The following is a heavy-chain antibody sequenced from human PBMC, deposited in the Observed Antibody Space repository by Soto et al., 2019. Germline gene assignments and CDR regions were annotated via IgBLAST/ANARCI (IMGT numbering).Heavy chain of an antibody. CDR2: IYHSGST. V-gene: IGHV4-30-2*01. Sequence: TLSLTCAVSGGSISSGGYSWSWIRQPPGKGLEWIGYIYHSGSTYYNPSLKSRVTISVDRSKNQFSLKLSSVTAADTAVYYCARVTGGYYYGMDVWGQGTTVTVSS. CDR1: GGSISSGGYS. CDR3: ARVTGGYYYGMDV. J-gene: IGHJ6*02.